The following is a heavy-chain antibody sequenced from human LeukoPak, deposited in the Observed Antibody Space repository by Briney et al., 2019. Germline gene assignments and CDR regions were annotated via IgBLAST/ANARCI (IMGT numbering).Heavy chain of an antibody. CDR2: IYYSGST. V-gene: IGHV4-39*01. CDR3: ARHFKVVVPAAISALDWFDP. D-gene: IGHD2-2*02. Sequence: SETLSLTCTVSGGSISSSSYYWGWIRQPPGKGLEWIGSIYYSGSTYYNPFLKSRVTISVDTSKNQFSLKLSSVTAADTAVYYCARHFKVVVPAAISALDWFDPWGQGTLVTVSS. CDR1: GGSISSSSYY. J-gene: IGHJ5*02.